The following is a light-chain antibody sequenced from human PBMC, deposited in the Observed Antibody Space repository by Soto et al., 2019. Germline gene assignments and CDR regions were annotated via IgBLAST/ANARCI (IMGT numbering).Light chain of an antibody. CDR3: LQDINYPWK. CDR1: QSISSW. Sequence: TQSPGTLSASVGDRVTITCRASQSISSWLAWYQQKPGKPPKVLIYGASNLQSGVPPRFSGSGSGTDFTLAISSLQPEDSATYYCLQDINYPWKFGQGTKVDIK. CDR2: GAS. J-gene: IGKJ1*01. V-gene: IGKV1-5*01.